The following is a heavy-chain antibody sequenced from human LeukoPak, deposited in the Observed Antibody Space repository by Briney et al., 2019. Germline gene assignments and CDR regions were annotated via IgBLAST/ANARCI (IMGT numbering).Heavy chain of an antibody. Sequence: PGGSLRLSCAASGFTFSNYDMNWVRQAPGKGLRWVSAINDGGYNTYYADSVRGRFTISRDNAKNTLYLQMNSLRAEDTAVYYCAKKETVVSPGNYFDHWGQGTLVTVSS. J-gene: IGHJ4*02. CDR2: INDGGYNT. D-gene: IGHD4-23*01. CDR1: GFTFSNYD. V-gene: IGHV3-23*01. CDR3: AKKETVVSPGNYFDH.